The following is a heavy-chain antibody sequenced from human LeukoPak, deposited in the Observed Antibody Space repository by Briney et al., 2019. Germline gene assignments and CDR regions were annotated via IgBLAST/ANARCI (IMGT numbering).Heavy chain of an antibody. CDR1: GYTFTSYD. D-gene: IGHD3-3*01. CDR2: MNPNSGNT. V-gene: IGHV1-8*01. Sequence: VSVKVSCKASGYTFTSYDINWVRQATGQGLEWMGWMNPNSGNTGYAQKFQGRVTMTRNTSISTAYMELSSLRSEDTAVYYCARDLTIFGVALGYWGQGTLVTVSS. CDR3: ARDLTIFGVALGY. J-gene: IGHJ4*02.